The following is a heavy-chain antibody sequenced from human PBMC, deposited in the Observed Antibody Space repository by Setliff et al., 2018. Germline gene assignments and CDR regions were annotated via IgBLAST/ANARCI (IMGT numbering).Heavy chain of an antibody. Sequence: ASVKVSCKAPGGTFSKYAIAWVRQAPGQGLEWMGGIIPMFGTTNYAQNFQGRVTITADESTTTAYMELSSLRSDDTAVYYCAREKFYYDGSGYYFDYWGQGTLVTVSS. D-gene: IGHD3-22*01. CDR2: IIPMFGTT. CDR1: GGTFSKYA. CDR3: AREKFYYDGSGYYFDY. V-gene: IGHV1-69*13. J-gene: IGHJ4*02.